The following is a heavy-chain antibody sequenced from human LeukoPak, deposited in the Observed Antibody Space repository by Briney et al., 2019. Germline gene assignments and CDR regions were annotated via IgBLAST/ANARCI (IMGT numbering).Heavy chain of an antibody. Sequence: PTGGSLRLSCVASGFTVSGVYMSWVRQAPGKGLEWVSTVSSSGSSTYYADSVKGRFTISRDNSKNTLYLQMNSLRAEDTAVYYCAKVRYYDFWSGRSYFDYWGQGTLVTVSS. CDR3: AKVRYYDFWSGRSYFDY. J-gene: IGHJ4*02. V-gene: IGHV3-23*01. D-gene: IGHD3-3*01. CDR1: GFTVSGVY. CDR2: VSSSGSST.